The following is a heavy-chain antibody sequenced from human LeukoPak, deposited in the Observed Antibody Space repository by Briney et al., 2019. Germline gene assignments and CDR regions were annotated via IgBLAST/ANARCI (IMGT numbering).Heavy chain of an antibody. CDR2: IYYSGST. CDR1: GGSISSYY. Sequence: PSETLSLTCTVSGGSISSYYWSWIRQPPGKGLEWIGYIYYSGSTNYNPSLKSRVAISVDTSKNRFSLKLTSVTAADTAVFYCARLPQRSDILTSYANSFDYWGQGTLVTVSS. CDR3: ARLPQRSDILTSYANSFDY. D-gene: IGHD3-9*01. J-gene: IGHJ4*02. V-gene: IGHV4-59*08.